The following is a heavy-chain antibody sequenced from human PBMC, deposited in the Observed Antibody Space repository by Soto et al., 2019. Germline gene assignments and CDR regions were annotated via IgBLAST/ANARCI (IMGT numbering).Heavy chain of an antibody. CDR1: GFTFSSCA. V-gene: IGHV3-23*01. D-gene: IGHD2-2*01. CDR2: IGGSGSAT. CDR3: AKAGVVGRAYYFDS. Sequence: PGGSLRLSCAASGFTFSSCAVSWVRQAPGKGLEWVSSIGGSGSATYYGDSVQGRFTISRDNSKNTLFLQMHSLRAEDTAVYYCAKAGVVGRAYYFDSWGLGALVTVSS. J-gene: IGHJ4*02.